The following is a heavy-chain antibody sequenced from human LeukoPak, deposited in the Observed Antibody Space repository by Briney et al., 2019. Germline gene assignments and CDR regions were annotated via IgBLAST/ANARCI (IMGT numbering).Heavy chain of an antibody. J-gene: IGHJ4*02. CDR2: IYYSGST. Sequence: SETLSLTCTVSGGSISSYYWSWIRRPPGKGLEWIGYIYYSGSTNYNPSLKSRVTISVDTSKNQFSLKLSSVTAADTAVYYCARARGRGELLSYFDYWGQGTLVTVSS. CDR1: GGSISSYY. CDR3: ARARGRGELLSYFDY. V-gene: IGHV4-59*01. D-gene: IGHD1-26*01.